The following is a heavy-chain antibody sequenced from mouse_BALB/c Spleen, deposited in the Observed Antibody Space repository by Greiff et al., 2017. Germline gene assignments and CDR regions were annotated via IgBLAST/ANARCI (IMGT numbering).Heavy chain of an antibody. CDR1: GYTFTSYW. CDR3: ARSRDYVYFDY. Sequence: VQLQQPGAELVKPGASVKLSCKASGYTFTSYWMHRVKQRPGQGLEWIGEINPSNGRTNYNEKFKSKATLTVDKSSSTAYMQLSSLTSEDSAVYYCARSRDYVYFDYWGQGTTLTVSS. J-gene: IGHJ2*01. V-gene: IGHV1S81*02. D-gene: IGHD2-4*01. CDR2: INPSNGRT.